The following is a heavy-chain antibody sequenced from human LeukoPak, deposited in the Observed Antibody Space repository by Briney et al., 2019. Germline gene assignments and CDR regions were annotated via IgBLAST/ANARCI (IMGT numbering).Heavy chain of an antibody. V-gene: IGHV4-59*01. CDR1: GGSISSYY. Sequence: SETLSLTCTVSGGSISSYYWSWIRQPPGKGLEWIGYIYYSGGTNYNPSLKSRVTISVDTSKNQFSLKLSSVTAADTAVYYCARERYNWNRYGMDVWGQGTTVTVSS. D-gene: IGHD1-20*01. J-gene: IGHJ6*02. CDR2: IYYSGGT. CDR3: ARERYNWNRYGMDV.